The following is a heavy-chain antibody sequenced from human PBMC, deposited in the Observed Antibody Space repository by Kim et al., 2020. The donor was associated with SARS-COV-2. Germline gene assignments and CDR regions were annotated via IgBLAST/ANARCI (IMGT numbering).Heavy chain of an antibody. J-gene: IGHJ4*02. CDR2: IDPSDSYT. D-gene: IGHD5-12*01. Sequence: GESLKISCKGSGYSFTSYWISWVRQMPGKGLEWMGRIDPSDSYTNYSPSFQGHVTISADKSISTAYLQWSSLKASDTAMYYCARLHGYNLVPARLGSWGQGTLVTVSS. V-gene: IGHV5-10-1*01. CDR1: GYSFTSYW. CDR3: ARLHGYNLVPARLGS.